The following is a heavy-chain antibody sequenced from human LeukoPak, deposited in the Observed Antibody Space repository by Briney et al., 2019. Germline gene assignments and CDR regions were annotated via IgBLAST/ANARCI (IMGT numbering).Heavy chain of an antibody. V-gene: IGHV3-23*01. J-gene: IGHJ4*02. CDR2: ISGSGGST. Sequence: PGGSLRLSCAASGFTFSSYAMSWVRQAPGKGLEWVSAISGSGGSTYYADSVKGRFTISRDNSKNTLYLQVNSLRAEDTAVYYCAKWQPDSSGYSVFDYWGQGTLVTVSS. CDR1: GFTFSSYA. D-gene: IGHD3-22*01. CDR3: AKWQPDSSGYSVFDY.